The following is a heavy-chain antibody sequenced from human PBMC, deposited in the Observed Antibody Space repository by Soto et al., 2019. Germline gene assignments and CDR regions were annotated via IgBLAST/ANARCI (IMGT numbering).Heavy chain of an antibody. CDR3: AKGRYDFWSPYYFDF. J-gene: IGHJ3*01. CDR2: ITWNSRVL. V-gene: IGHV3-9*01. CDR1: GLNFDDFA. Sequence: PGGSLRLSCVGTGLNFDDFAMHWVRQAPGKGLEWVSGITWNSRVLAYADSVKGRFTISRDNARNSLYLQMDSLRDEDTALYYCAKGRYDFWSPYYFDFWGQGTKVTV. D-gene: IGHD3-3*01.